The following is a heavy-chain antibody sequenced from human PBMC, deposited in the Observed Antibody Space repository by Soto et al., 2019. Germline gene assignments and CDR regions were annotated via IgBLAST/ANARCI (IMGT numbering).Heavy chain of an antibody. CDR1: GGTFSSYT. V-gene: IGHV1-69*02. D-gene: IGHD4-17*01. J-gene: IGHJ4*02. CDR3: ACLLRHTVTTNDLGY. CDR2: IIPILGIA. Sequence: QVQLVQSGAEVKKPGSSVKVSCKASGGTFSSYTISWVRQAPGQGLEWMGRIIPILGIANYAQKFQGRVTINADKSTSTAYMELSSLRSEDTAVYYCACLLRHTVTTNDLGYWGQGTLVTVSS.